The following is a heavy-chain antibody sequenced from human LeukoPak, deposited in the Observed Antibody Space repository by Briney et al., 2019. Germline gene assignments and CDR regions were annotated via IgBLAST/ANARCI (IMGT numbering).Heavy chain of an antibody. J-gene: IGHJ4*02. CDR2: INPNSGGT. V-gene: IGHV1-2*04. Sequence: ASVKVSCKASGYTFTGYYMHWVRQAPGQGLEWMGWINPNSGGTNYAQKFQGWVTMTRDTSISTAYMELSRLRSDDTAVYYCARGKGDYYGSGSLPPDLLPFDYWGQGTLVTVSS. CDR3: ARGKGDYYGSGSLPPDLLPFDY. D-gene: IGHD3-10*01. CDR1: GYTFTGYY.